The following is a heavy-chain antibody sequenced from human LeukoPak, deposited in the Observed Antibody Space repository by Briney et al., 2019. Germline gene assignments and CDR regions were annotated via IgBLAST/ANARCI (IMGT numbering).Heavy chain of an antibody. Sequence: SGGSLRLTCAASGFSFSNFWMSWVRQAPGKGLEWVANIKPDGSATNYVDSVKGRFTISRDNAKNSLDLQMNSLTAEDTAVYYCARGGGSSSWGQGTLVTVSS. J-gene: IGHJ5*02. V-gene: IGHV3-7*01. CDR3: ARGGGSSS. CDR1: GFSFSNFW. CDR2: IKPDGSAT. D-gene: IGHD6-6*01.